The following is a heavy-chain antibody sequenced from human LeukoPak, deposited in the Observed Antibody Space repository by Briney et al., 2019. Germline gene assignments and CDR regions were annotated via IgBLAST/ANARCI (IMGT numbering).Heavy chain of an antibody. CDR1: GFTFSICA. V-gene: IGHV3-23*01. CDR2: ISGSGGST. Sequence: GGSLRLSCAASGFTFSICAMNWVRQAPGKGLELVSGISGSGGSTYYADSVKGRFTISRDSSKNTVYLQMNSLKAEDTAVYYCAKADGSYKTLIDYWGQGTLVTVSS. CDR3: AKADGSYKTLIDY. D-gene: IGHD3-10*01. J-gene: IGHJ4*02.